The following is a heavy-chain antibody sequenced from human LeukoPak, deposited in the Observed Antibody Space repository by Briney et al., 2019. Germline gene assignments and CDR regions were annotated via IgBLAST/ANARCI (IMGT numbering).Heavy chain of an antibody. CDR3: ARVDGGSYGTFDY. V-gene: IGHV4-59*01. J-gene: IGHJ4*02. D-gene: IGHD5-18*01. CDR1: DGSISSYY. Sequence: PSETLSLTCTVSDGSISSYYWSWIRQPPGKGLEWIGHIYDSGSTNYNPSLKSRVTISIDTSKNQFSLKLSSVTAADTAVYYCARVDGGSYGTFDYWGQGTPVTVSS. CDR2: IYDSGST.